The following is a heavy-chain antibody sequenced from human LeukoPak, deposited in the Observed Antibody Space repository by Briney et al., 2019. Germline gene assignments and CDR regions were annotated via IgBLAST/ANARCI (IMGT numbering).Heavy chain of an antibody. J-gene: IGHJ4*02. CDR3: AKLRYYNILSRLN. CDR2: ISWNSGSI. D-gene: IGHD3-9*01. Sequence: PGGSLRLSRAASGFTFDDYAMHWVRQAPGKGLEWVSGISWNSGSIGYADSVKGRFTISRDSAENSLYLQMNSLRAEDTAVYYCAKLRYYNILSRLNWGQGTLSPSPQ. V-gene: IGHV3-9*01. CDR1: GFTFDDYA.